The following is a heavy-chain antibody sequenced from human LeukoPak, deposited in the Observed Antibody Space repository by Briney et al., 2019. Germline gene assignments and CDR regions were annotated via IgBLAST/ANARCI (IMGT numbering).Heavy chain of an antibody. D-gene: IGHD3-22*01. CDR1: GGSISTYY. CDR3: ARHAYYYDRSGSYEAFDI. Sequence: SETLSLTCTVSGGSISTYYWSWIRQPPGKGLEWIGSMYYSGSTNYKPSLKSRVTISVDTFKNQFSLKLSSVTAADTAVYYRARHAYYYDRSGSYEAFDIWGQGTMVTVSS. J-gene: IGHJ3*02. V-gene: IGHV4-59*08. CDR2: MYYSGST.